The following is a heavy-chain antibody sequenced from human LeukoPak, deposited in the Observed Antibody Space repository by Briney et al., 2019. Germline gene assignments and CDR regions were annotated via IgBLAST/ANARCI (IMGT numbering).Heavy chain of an antibody. D-gene: IGHD2-15*01. Sequence: GGSLRLSCAASGFTFSSYAMSWVRQAPGKGLEWVSVIYSGGSTYYADSVKGRFTISRDNSKNTLYLQMNSLRAEDTAVYYCARAVVAAGVYYYGMDVWGQGTTVTVSS. J-gene: IGHJ6*02. CDR1: GFTFSSYA. V-gene: IGHV3-66*01. CDR3: ARAVVAAGVYYYGMDV. CDR2: IYSGGST.